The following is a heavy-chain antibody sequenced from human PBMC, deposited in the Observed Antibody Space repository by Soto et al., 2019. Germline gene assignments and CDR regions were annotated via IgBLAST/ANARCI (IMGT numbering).Heavy chain of an antibody. Sequence: SETLSLTCTVSGDSISTTTYYWAWIRQPPGKGLEWIGSINYSGSTYYNPSLKSRVTISVDTSKNQLSLKLSSVTAADTAVYYCARGSYYDSSGYYTQWGQGTLVTVSS. CDR3: ARGSYYDSSGYYTQ. D-gene: IGHD3-22*01. J-gene: IGHJ4*02. V-gene: IGHV4-39*07. CDR1: GDSISTTTYY. CDR2: INYSGST.